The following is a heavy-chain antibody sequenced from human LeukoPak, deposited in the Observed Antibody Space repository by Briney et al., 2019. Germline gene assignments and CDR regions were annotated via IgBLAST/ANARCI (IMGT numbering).Heavy chain of an antibody. J-gene: IGHJ4*02. CDR1: GFIFSDYY. CDR3: ARDTRNYYGSGSYGDY. CDR2: ISNKGSSSTT. D-gene: IGHD3-10*01. Sequence: GGSLRLSCAASGFIFSDYYMGWVRQAPGKGLEWVSYISNKGSSSTTYYADSVKGRFTISRDDAQNSLYLQMNSLRADDTAVYYCARDTRNYYGSGSYGDYWGQGTLVTVSS. V-gene: IGHV3-11*01.